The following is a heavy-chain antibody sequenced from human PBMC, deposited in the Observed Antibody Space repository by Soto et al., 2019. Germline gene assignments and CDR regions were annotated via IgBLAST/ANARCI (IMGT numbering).Heavy chain of an antibody. J-gene: IGHJ4*02. CDR1: GFTFSSYW. D-gene: IGHD6-13*01. CDR2: ISYDGSNK. CDR3: AKGRPWYSSSWYYFDY. Sequence: GGSLRLSCAASGFTFSSYWMSWVRQAPGKGLEWVAVISYDGSNKYYADSVKGRFTISRDNSKNTLYLQMNSLRAEDTAVYYCAKGRPWYSSSWYYFDYWGQGTLVTVSS. V-gene: IGHV3-30*18.